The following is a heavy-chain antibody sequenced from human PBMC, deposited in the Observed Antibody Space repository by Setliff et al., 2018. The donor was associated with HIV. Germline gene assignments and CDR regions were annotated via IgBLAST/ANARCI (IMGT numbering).Heavy chain of an antibody. CDR2: INVDGSKT. CDR1: GVTISSLW. V-gene: IGHV3-7*01. Sequence: GGSLRLSCVASGVTISSLWMNWVRQAPGRGLEWVANINVDGSKTYYVDSARGRFSISRDNAKNSVFLQMNSLRGEDTGLYFCVRDGLAAAGYNWFDPWGQGTPVTVS. D-gene: IGHD6-25*01. CDR3: VRDGLAAAGYNWFDP. J-gene: IGHJ5*02.